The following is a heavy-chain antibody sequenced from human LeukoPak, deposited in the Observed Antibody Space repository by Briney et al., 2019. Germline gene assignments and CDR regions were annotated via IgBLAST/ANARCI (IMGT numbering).Heavy chain of an antibody. V-gene: IGHV3-23*01. CDR3: AKDTAY. J-gene: IGHJ4*02. Sequence: GGSLRLSCAASGFTFSNYAMTWVRQAPGKGLEWVSVISASGGSTYYADSVKGRFTISRDNSKNTLFMQMNSLRAEDTAVYYCAKDTAYWGQGTLVTVSS. CDR2: ISASGGST. CDR1: GFTFSNYA. D-gene: IGHD2-21*02.